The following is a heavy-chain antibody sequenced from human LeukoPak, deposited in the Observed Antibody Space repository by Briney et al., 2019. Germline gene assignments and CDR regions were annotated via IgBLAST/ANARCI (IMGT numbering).Heavy chain of an antibody. V-gene: IGHV4-59*11. J-gene: IGHJ4*02. Sequence: SETLSLTCTVSGGSISSHYWSWIRQPPGKGLEWIGYLYYSGSTAHNPSLRSRVTISADTSKNQFSLKLTSVTAADTAVYYCARGYASYDYWGQGTLVTVSS. CDR2: LYYSGST. CDR3: ARGYASYDY. CDR1: GGSISSHY. D-gene: IGHD3-16*01.